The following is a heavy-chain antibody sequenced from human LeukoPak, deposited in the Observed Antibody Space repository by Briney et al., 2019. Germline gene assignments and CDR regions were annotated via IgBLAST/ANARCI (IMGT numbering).Heavy chain of an antibody. D-gene: IGHD1-1*01. Sequence: ASVKVSCKDSGNSLTKLSMHWVRQPPGKGPEWMGGFEPEDGKIICAQKFEGRLTMTEDTSTETAYMELSSLRSEDTAVYYCAASSPYNWKAHDIWGQGSLVIVSS. J-gene: IGHJ4*02. CDR1: GNSLTKLS. CDR2: FEPEDGKI. CDR3: AASSPYNWKAHDI. V-gene: IGHV1-24*01.